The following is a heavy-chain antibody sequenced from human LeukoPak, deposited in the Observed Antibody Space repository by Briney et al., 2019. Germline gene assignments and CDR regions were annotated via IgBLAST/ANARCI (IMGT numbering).Heavy chain of an antibody. V-gene: IGHV3-7*01. CDR3: ARDMAIPAAGSDY. CDR1: GFSFSSYW. J-gene: IGHJ4*02. D-gene: IGHD6-13*01. Sequence: ETGGSLRLSCEASGFSFSSYWMTWVRQPPGKGPEWVANIKQDESERYSVDSVKGRFTISRDNAKNSLYLQMNSLRAEDTAVYYCARDMAIPAAGSDYWGQGTLVTVSS. CDR2: IKQDESER.